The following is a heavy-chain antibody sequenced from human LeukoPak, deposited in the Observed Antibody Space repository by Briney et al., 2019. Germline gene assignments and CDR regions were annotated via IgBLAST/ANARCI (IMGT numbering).Heavy chain of an antibody. CDR3: ARGTVEEYYFYYMDV. D-gene: IGHD6-19*01. J-gene: IGHJ6*03. V-gene: IGHV4-31*03. CDR2: TYYRGSS. CDR1: GGGFTTGGHF. Sequence: SETLSLTCTVSGGGFTTGGHFWSWIRQHPGTGLEWIGDTYYRGSSYYNPSLETRVTISLDTSKNQVSLNLGSVTAADTAVYYCARGTVEEYYFYYMDVWGKGATVTVS.